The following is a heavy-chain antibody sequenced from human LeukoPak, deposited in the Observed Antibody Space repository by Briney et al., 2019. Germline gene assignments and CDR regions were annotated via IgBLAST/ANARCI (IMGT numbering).Heavy chain of an antibody. J-gene: IGHJ3*02. CDR2: ISSSSSYI. D-gene: IGHD3-22*01. CDR1: GFTFSSYS. Sequence: KPGWSLRLSCAASGFTFSSYSMNWVRQAPGKGLEWVSSISSSSSYIYYADSVKGRFTISRDNAKNSLYLQMNSLRAEDTAVYYCARKGGGYYYADAFDIWGQGTMVTVSS. V-gene: IGHV3-21*01. CDR3: ARKGGGYYYADAFDI.